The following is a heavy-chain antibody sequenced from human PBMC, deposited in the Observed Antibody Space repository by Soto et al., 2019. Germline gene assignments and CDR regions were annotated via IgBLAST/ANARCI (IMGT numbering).Heavy chain of an antibody. CDR1: GFTFNSFT. Sequence: QVQLVESGGGVVQPGRSLRLSCAASGFTFNSFTMHWVRQAPGKGLEWVAVISHDGSHKYTADSVKGRFTISRDDPKNTLDLQMNSLRVDDTAIYYCATWEERYFQDWGQGTLVTVSS. J-gene: IGHJ1*01. D-gene: IGHD1-26*01. CDR2: ISHDGSHK. CDR3: ATWEERYFQD. V-gene: IGHV3-30*04.